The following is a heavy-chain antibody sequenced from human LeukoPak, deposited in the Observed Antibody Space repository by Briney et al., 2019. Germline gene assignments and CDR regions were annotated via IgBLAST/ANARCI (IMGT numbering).Heavy chain of an antibody. Sequence: QSGGSLRLSCAASGFTFRNYVIHWVRQAPGKGLEWVAVTSSDLNVKLYADPVRGRFTIFRDNSRSTLYLQMNSLRPEDTAIYYCAREGYYGSGSPPSLYFDYWGQGTLVTVSS. CDR3: AREGYYGSGSPPSLYFDY. J-gene: IGHJ4*02. CDR2: TSSDLNVK. CDR1: GFTFRNYV. D-gene: IGHD3-10*01. V-gene: IGHV3-30-3*01.